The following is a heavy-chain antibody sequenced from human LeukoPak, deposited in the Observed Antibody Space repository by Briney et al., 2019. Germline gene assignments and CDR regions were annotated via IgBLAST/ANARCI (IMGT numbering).Heavy chain of an antibody. CDR2: FSPESGEA. CDR3: ATYLSSSSSLFDY. D-gene: IGHD6-6*01. J-gene: IGHJ4*02. CDR1: GYTLSEVS. V-gene: IGHV1-24*01. Sequence: ASVKVSCKVSGYTLSEVSMHWVRQPPGKGLEWMGGFSPESGEAVYAQKFQGRVTMTEDTSTDTATMDLSSLRSEDTAVYFCATYLSSSSSLFDYWGQGTLITVSS.